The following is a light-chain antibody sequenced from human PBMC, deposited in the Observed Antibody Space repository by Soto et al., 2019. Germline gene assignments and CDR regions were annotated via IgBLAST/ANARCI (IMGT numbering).Light chain of an antibody. CDR1: SSDVGGYNY. CDR2: NVS. V-gene: IGLV2-14*01. J-gene: IGLJ7*01. Sequence: QSALTQPASVSGSPGQSITISCTGTSSDVGGYNYVSWYQQHPGKAPKLMIYNVSNRHSGVSNRFSGSKSGNTASLTISGLQAEDEADYYCSSYTNSNTAVFGGGTQLTVL. CDR3: SSYTNSNTAV.